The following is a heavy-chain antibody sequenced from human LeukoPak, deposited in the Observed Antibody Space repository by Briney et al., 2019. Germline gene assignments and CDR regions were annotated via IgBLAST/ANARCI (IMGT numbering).Heavy chain of an antibody. V-gene: IGHV3-30*02. Sequence: PGGSLRLSCAASGFTFSSYGMHWVRQAPGKGLEWVAFIRYDGSNKYYADSVKGRFTISRDNSKNTLYLQMNSLRAEDTAVYYCAATRGAMVRSRLGYWGQGTLVTVSS. CDR3: AATRGAMVRSRLGY. CDR1: GFTFSSYG. J-gene: IGHJ4*02. CDR2: IRYDGSNK. D-gene: IGHD5-18*01.